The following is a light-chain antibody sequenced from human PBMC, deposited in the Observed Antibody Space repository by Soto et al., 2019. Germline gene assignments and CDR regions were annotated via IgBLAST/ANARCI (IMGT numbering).Light chain of an antibody. J-gene: IGKJ1*01. CDR1: QSVSNN. CDR3: QQCNNWPLT. Sequence: EIVMTQSPATLSVSPGGRVTLSCRASQSVSNNLAWFQQKPGQAPRLLIYGASTRATGIPARFSGSGSGTEFTLTISSLQTEDFAVYYCQQCNNWPLTFGQGTKVEIK. V-gene: IGKV3-15*01. CDR2: GAS.